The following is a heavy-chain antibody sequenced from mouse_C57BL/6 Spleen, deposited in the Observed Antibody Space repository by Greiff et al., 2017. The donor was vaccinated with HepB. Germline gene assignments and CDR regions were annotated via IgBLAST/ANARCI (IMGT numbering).Heavy chain of an antibody. J-gene: IGHJ2*01. CDR2: ISDGGSYT. V-gene: IGHV5-4*01. CDR3: ARDARNYLDY. CDR1: GFTFSSYA. D-gene: IGHD6-1*01. Sequence: EVQVVESGGGLVKPGGSLKLSCAASGFTFSSYAMSWVRQTPEKRLEWVATISDGGSYTYYPDNVKGRFTISRDNAKNNLYLQMSHLKSEDTARYYCARDARNYLDYWGQGTTLTVSS.